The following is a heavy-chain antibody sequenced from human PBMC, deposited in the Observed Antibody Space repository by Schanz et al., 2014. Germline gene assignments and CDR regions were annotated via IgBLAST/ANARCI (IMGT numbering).Heavy chain of an antibody. CDR2: ISWNSGSI. CDR3: ARGPSRGTYYYGMDV. D-gene: IGHD2-2*01. Sequence: ESGGGLVQPGRSLRLSCAASGFTFDDYAMHWVRQAPGKGLEWVSGISWNSGSIGYADSVKGRFTISRDDAKNSLYLQMNSLRAEDTALYYCARGPSRGTYYYGMDVWGQGTTVTVSS. CDR1: GFTFDDYA. V-gene: IGHV3-9*01. J-gene: IGHJ6*02.